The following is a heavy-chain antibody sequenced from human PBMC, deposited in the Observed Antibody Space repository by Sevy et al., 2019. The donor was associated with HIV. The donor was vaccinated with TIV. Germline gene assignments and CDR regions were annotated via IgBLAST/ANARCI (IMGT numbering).Heavy chain of an antibody. V-gene: IGHV3-21*01. CDR3: ARDGGATDYGMDV. D-gene: IGHD1-26*01. CDR2: ISSSSSYI. Sequence: GGSLRLSCAASGSTFNTYNFNWIRQASGKGLECVSSISSSSSYIYYADSVKGQFTISRDSAKNSVYLHMNGLRPEDTAVYYCARDGGATDYGMDVWGQGTTVTVSS. J-gene: IGHJ6*02. CDR1: GSTFNTYN.